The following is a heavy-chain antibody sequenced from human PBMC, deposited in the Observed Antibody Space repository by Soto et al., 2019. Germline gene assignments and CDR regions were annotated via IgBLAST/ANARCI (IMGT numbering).Heavy chain of an antibody. CDR3: ARPLGGVLSYFDY. CDR2: ISGSGGST. CDR1: GFTFSSYA. J-gene: IGHJ4*02. Sequence: EVQLLESGGGLVQSGGSLRLSCAASGFTFSSYAMSWVRQAPGKGLEWVSAISGSGGSTYYADSVKGRFTISRDNSKNTLYLQMNSLRAEDTAVYYCARPLGGVLSYFDYWGQGPLVTVSS. D-gene: IGHD3-16*01. V-gene: IGHV3-23*01.